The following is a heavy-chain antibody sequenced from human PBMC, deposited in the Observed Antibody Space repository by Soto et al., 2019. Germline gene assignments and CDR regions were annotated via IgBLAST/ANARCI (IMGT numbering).Heavy chain of an antibody. J-gene: IGHJ4*02. CDR3: ARELGGNNIDY. V-gene: IGHV4-31*03. CDR1: GGSISSGGYY. D-gene: IGHD2-15*01. Sequence: LSLTCTVSGGSISSGGYYWSWIRQHPGKGLEWIGYIYYSWSTYYNPSLKSRVTISVDTSKNQFSLKLSSVTAADTAVYYCARELGGNNIDYWGQGTLVTVSS. CDR2: IYYSWST.